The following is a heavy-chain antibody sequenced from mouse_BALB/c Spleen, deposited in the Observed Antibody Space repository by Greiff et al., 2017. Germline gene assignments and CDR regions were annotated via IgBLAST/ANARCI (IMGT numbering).Heavy chain of an antibody. V-gene: IGHV1-7*01. J-gene: IGHJ4*01. D-gene: IGHD2-14*01. Sequence: VQLQQSGAELVKPGASVKMSCKASGYTFTSYWMHWVKQRPGQGLEWIGYINPSTGYTEYNQKFRDKATLTADKSSSTAYMQLSSLTSEDSAVYYCARRGYPDYAMDYWGQGTSVTVSS. CDR3: ARRGYPDYAMDY. CDR1: GYTFTSYW. CDR2: INPSTGYT.